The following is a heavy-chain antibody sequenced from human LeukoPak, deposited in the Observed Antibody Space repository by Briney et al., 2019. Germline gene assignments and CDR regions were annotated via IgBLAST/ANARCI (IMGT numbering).Heavy chain of an antibody. J-gene: IGHJ4*02. CDR1: GYTFTSNG. CDR3: ARDSPRPHYYDSSGYYGY. Sequence: ASVKVSCKASGYTFTSNGISWVRQAPGQGLEWMGWISAYNGNTNYAQKLQGRVTMTTDTSTSTAYMELRSLRSDDTAVYYCARDSPRPHYYDSSGYYGYWGQGTLVTVSS. D-gene: IGHD3-22*01. CDR2: ISAYNGNT. V-gene: IGHV1-18*01.